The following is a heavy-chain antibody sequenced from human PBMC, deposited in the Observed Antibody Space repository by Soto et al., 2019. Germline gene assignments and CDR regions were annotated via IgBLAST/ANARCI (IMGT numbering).Heavy chain of an antibody. V-gene: IGHV1-18*01. CDR3: ARYSSSWYYYYYGMDV. CDR2: ISAYNGNT. J-gene: IGHJ6*02. Sequence: QVQLVQSGAEVKKPGASVKVSCKASGYTFTSYGISWVRQAPGQGLEWMGWISAYNGNTNYAQMLQGRVTMTTDTSTSTAYMELRSLRSDDTAVYYCARYSSSWYYYYYGMDVWGQGTTVAVSS. CDR1: GYTFTSYG. D-gene: IGHD6-13*01.